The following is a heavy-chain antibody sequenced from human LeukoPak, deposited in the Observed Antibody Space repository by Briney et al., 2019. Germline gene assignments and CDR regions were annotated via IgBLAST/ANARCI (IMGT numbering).Heavy chain of an antibody. CDR3: ARAPGGWFGELLFPYYFDY. V-gene: IGHV4-59*12. J-gene: IGHJ4*02. CDR1: GGSISSYY. Sequence: SETLSLTCTVSGGSISSYYWSWIRQPPGKGLEWIGYIYYSGSTNYNPSLKSRVTISVDTSKNQCSLKLSSVTAADTAVYYCARAPGGWFGELLFPYYFDYWGQGTLVTVSS. CDR2: IYYSGST. D-gene: IGHD3-10*01.